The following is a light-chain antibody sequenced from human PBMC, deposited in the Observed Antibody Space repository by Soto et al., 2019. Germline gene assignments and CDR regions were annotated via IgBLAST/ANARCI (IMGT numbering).Light chain of an antibody. CDR2: GAS. CDR3: QQYNNWPQWT. CDR1: QSVSSN. V-gene: IGKV3-15*01. J-gene: IGKJ1*01. Sequence: EIVMTQSPATLSVSPGERATLSCRASQSVSSNLAWYQQKPGQAPRLLIYGASTRATGIPARFSGSGSGTEFTLTISSLQSEDFAVYYCQQYNNWPQWTFRQGTKVEIK.